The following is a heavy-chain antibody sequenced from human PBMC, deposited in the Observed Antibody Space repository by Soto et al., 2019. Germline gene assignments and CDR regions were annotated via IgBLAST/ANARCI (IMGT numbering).Heavy chain of an antibody. J-gene: IGHJ6*02. CDR2: ISAYNGNT. CDR3: ARQNYYSGMDV. V-gene: IGHV1-18*01. Sequence: ASVKVSCKASGYTFTSYFITWVRQAPGQGLEWMGWISAYNGNTNYAQMLQGRLTMTTDTSTSIAYMELRSLRSDDTAVYYCARQNYYSGMDVWGQGTTVTVS. CDR1: GYTFTSYF.